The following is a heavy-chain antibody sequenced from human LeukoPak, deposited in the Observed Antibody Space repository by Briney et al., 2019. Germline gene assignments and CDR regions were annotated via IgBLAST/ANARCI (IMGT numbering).Heavy chain of an antibody. D-gene: IGHD6-13*01. CDR2: ISGDGGST. CDR1: GFTFDDYA. V-gene: IGHV3-43*02. Sequence: SGGSLRLSRAASGFTFDDYAMHGVRQAPGKGLEWVSLISGDGGSTYYADSVKGRFTISGDNSKNSLYLQMNSLRTEDPALYYCPKEQQLAIDYWGQATLVTVPS. CDR3: PKEQQLAIDY. J-gene: IGHJ4*02.